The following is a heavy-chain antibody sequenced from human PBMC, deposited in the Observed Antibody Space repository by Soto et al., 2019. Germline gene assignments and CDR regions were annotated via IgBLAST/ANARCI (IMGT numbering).Heavy chain of an antibody. CDR2: ISYDGSNK. Sequence: QVQLVESGGGVVQPGRSLRLSCAASGFTFSSYGMHWVRQAPGKGLEWVAGISYDGSNKYYADSVKGRFTISRDNSKNTLYLQMNSLRAEDTAVYYCAKDRGYSSSWYLDYWGQGTLVTVSS. CDR1: GFTFSSYG. J-gene: IGHJ4*02. CDR3: AKDRGYSSSWYLDY. D-gene: IGHD6-13*01. V-gene: IGHV3-30*18.